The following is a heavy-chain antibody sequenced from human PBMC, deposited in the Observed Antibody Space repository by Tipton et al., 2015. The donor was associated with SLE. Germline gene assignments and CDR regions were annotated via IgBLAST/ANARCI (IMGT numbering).Heavy chain of an antibody. CDR1: GGSNSSRDYY. CDR3: ARDPYYYDSSGSPHSY. V-gene: IGHV4-39*02. D-gene: IGHD3-22*01. J-gene: IGHJ4*02. Sequence: TLSLTCTVPGGSNSSRDYYWGWIRQPPGKGLEWIGSIFDTGSTYYKPSLKSRVTISVDTSKNQFSLRRSSVTAADTAVYYCARDPYYYDSSGSPHSYWGQGTLVTVSS. CDR2: IFDTGST.